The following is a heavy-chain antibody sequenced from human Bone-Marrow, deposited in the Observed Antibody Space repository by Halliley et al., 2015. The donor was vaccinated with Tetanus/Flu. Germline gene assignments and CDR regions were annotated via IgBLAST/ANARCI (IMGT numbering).Heavy chain of an antibody. CDR3: ARDSGFGEFPVV. Sequence: LEWIGYIHYRDSSNYNPSLKSRVPMSVDTSKNQFSLKLSSVTAADTAVYFCARDSGFGEFPVVWGQGTTVTVSS. CDR2: IHYRDSS. V-gene: IGHV4-59*01. D-gene: IGHD3-10*01. J-gene: IGHJ6*02.